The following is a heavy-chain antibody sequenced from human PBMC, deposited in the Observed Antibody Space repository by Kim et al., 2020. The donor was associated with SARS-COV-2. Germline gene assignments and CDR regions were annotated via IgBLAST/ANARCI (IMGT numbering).Heavy chain of an antibody. J-gene: IGHJ4*02. V-gene: IGHV4-34*01. CDR1: GGSFSGYY. Sequence: SETLSLTCAVYGGSFSGYYWSWIRQPPGKGLEWIGEINHSGSTNYNPSLKSRVTISVDTSKNQFSLKLSSVTAADTAVYYCARVTMVRGVIPGGFYFDYWGQGTLVTVSS. D-gene: IGHD3-10*01. CDR3: ARVTMVRGVIPGGFYFDY. CDR2: INHSGST.